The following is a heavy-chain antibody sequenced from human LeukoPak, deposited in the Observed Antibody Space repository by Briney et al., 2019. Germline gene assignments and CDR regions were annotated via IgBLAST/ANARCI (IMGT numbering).Heavy chain of an antibody. CDR1: GGSFSGYY. J-gene: IGHJ6*02. D-gene: IGHD2/OR15-2a*01. CDR2: INHSGST. Sequence: PSETLSLTCAVYGGSFSGYYWSWIRQPPGKGLEWIGEINHSGSTNYNPSLKSRVTISVDTSKNQFSLKLSSVTAADTAVYYCARAPVLLGDYGMDVWGQGTLVTVSS. CDR3: ARAPVLLGDYGMDV. V-gene: IGHV4-34*01.